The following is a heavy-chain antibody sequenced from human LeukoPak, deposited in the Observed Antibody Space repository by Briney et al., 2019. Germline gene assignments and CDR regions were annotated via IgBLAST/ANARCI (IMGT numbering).Heavy chain of an antibody. CDR2: ISGSGTSI. D-gene: IGHD3-10*02. CDR3: VGNYAFVPGVEY. J-gene: IGHJ4*02. Sequence: GGSLRLSCAASGFTFSNYNMNWVRQAPGEGLEWVAYISGSGTSIYYADSVKGRFTISRDNAKKSLYLQMNSLRAEDTAVYYCVGNYAFVPGVEYWGQGTQVTVSS. V-gene: IGHV3-48*01. CDR1: GFTFSNYN.